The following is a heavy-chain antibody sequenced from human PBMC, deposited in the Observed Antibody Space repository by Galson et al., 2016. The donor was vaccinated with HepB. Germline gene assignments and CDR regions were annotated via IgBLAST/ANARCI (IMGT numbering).Heavy chain of an antibody. CDR1: GYTFTSYG. CDR2: ISAYNGNT. D-gene: IGHD6-13*01. V-gene: IGHV1-18*01. Sequence: SVKVSCKASGYTFTSYGISWVRQAPGQGLEWMGWISAYNGNTNYAQKLQGRVTMTTDTSTSTAYMELRRLRSDDTAVYYCAIEDSSSWLGDYWGQGTLVTVSS. CDR3: AIEDSSSWLGDY. J-gene: IGHJ4*02.